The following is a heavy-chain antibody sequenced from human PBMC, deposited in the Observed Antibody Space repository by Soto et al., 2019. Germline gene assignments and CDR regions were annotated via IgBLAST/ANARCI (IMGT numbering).Heavy chain of an antibody. D-gene: IGHD1-7*01. J-gene: IGHJ4*02. CDR1: GGSFTSNNW. V-gene: IGHV4-4*02. CDR3: ASRDQGTSVDY. CDR2: IYRTGST. Sequence: SDTLSLTYAVSGGSFTSNNWWTWVRQPPGQGLEWIGEIYRTGSTNYNPSLKSRVTISLDKSENQFSLKVTSLTAADTAVYYGASRDQGTSVDYWGQGTLVTVSS.